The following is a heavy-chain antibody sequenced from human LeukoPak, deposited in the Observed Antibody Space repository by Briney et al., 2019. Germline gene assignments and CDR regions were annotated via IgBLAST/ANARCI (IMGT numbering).Heavy chain of an antibody. D-gene: IGHD3-22*01. V-gene: IGHV3-7*04. CDR1: GFTFSNYW. J-gene: IGHJ4*02. CDR3: ARPLYSSYDSSDI. Sequence: GGSLRLSCAASGFTFSNYWKSWVRQAPGKGLEWVANIRQDGSEKNYVDSVKGRFTVSRDNAKNSLYLQMSSLRAEDTAVYYCARPLYSSYDSSDIWGQGTLVTVSS. CDR2: IRQDGSEK.